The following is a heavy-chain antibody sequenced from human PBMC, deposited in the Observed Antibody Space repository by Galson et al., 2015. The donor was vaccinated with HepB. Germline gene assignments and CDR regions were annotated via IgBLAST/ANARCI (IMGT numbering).Heavy chain of an antibody. J-gene: IGHJ6*02. CDR3: ARQLFVYGMDV. Sequence: ETLSLTCTVSGGSISSSSYYWGWIRQPPGKGLEWIGSIYYSGSTYYNPSLKSRVTISVDTSKNQFSLKLSSVTAADTAVYYCARQLFVYGMDVWGQGTTVTVSS. CDR1: GGSISSSSYY. CDR2: IYYSGST. V-gene: IGHV4-39*01. D-gene: IGHD3-10*01.